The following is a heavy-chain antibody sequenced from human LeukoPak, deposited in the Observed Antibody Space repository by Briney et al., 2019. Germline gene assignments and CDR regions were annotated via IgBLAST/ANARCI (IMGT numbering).Heavy chain of an antibody. Sequence: GASVKVSCKASGYTFTSYGISWVRQAPGQGLEWMGWTSAYNGNTNYAQKLQGRVTMTTDTSTSTAYMELRSLRSDDTAVYYCARDRDYYDSSGYYLPFDYWGQGTLVTVSS. CDR2: TSAYNGNT. J-gene: IGHJ4*02. CDR3: ARDRDYYDSSGYYLPFDY. CDR1: GYTFTSYG. D-gene: IGHD3-22*01. V-gene: IGHV1-18*01.